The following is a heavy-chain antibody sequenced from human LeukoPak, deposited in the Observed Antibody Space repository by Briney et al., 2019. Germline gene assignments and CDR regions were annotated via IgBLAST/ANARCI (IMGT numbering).Heavy chain of an antibody. V-gene: IGHV3-15*01. J-gene: IGHJ4*02. D-gene: IGHD3-3*01. Sequence: GGSLRLTCAASGFTFSNAWMSWARQAPGKGLEWVGRIKSKTDGGTTDYAAPVKGRFTISRDDSKNTLYLQMNSLKTEDTAVYYCTTAGILTYYDFWSGYWRFDYWGQGTLVTVSS. CDR1: GFTFSNAW. CDR3: TTAGILTYYDFWSGYWRFDY. CDR2: IKSKTDGGTT.